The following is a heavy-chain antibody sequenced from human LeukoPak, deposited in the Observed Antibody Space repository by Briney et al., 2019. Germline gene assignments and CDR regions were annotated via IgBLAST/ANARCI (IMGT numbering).Heavy chain of an antibody. J-gene: IGHJ4*02. V-gene: IGHV3-23*01. CDR3: TTGNIVVVVAATYQFDY. CDR2: ISGSGGST. CDR1: GFTFSSYA. Sequence: GGSLRLSCAASGFTFSSYAMSWVRQAPGKGLEWVSAISGSGGSTYYADSVKGRFTISRDNSKNTLYLQMNSLKTEDTAVYYCTTGNIVVVVAATYQFDYWGQGTLVTVSS. D-gene: IGHD2-15*01.